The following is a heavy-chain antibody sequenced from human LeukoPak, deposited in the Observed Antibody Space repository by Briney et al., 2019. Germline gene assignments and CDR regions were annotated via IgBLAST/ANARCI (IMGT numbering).Heavy chain of an antibody. V-gene: IGHV1-69*06. J-gene: IGHJ4*02. CDR3: ARDRVVRGVYPLDY. D-gene: IGHD3-10*01. Sequence: SVKVSCKASGGTFSSYAISWVRQAPGQGLEWMGGIIPIFGTANYAQKFQGRVTITADKSTSTAYMELSSLRSEDTAVYYCARDRVVRGVYPLDYWGQGTLVTVSS. CDR2: IIPIFGTA. CDR1: GGTFSSYA.